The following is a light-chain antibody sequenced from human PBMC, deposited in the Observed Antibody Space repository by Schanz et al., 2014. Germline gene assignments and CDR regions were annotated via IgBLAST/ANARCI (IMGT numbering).Light chain of an antibody. Sequence: QSALTQPASVSGSPGQSITISCTGTSSDVGSYNLVSWYQQHPGKAPKLMIYEGTKRPSGVSNRFSASKSGNTASLTISRLQAEDEADYYCSSYTSSSTLDWVFGGGTKLTV. J-gene: IGLJ3*02. CDR3: SSYTSSSTLDWV. V-gene: IGLV2-14*02. CDR1: SSDVGSYNL. CDR2: EGT.